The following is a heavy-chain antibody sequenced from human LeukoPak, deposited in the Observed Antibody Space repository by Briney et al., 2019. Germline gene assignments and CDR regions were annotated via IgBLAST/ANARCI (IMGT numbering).Heavy chain of an antibody. Sequence: GASVKVSCKASGYTFTGYYMHWVRQAPGQGLEWMGWINPNSGGTNYAQKFQGRVTMTRDTSISTAYMELSRLRSDDTAVYYCASGGLRFLEWSPNAFDIWGQGTMVTVSS. D-gene: IGHD3-3*01. J-gene: IGHJ3*02. V-gene: IGHV1-2*02. CDR1: GYTFTGYY. CDR3: ASGGLRFLEWSPNAFDI. CDR2: INPNSGGT.